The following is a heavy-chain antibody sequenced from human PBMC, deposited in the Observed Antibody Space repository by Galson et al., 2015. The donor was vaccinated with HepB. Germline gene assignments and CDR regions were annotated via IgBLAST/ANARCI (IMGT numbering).Heavy chain of an antibody. Sequence: SLRLSCAASGFTFSNAWMSWVRQAPGKGLEWVGRIKSKTDGGTTDYAAPVKGRFTISRDDSKNTLYLQMNSLKTEDTAVYYCTTDPFFVVVTATLDYWGQGTLVTVSS. D-gene: IGHD2-21*02. CDR1: GFTFSNAW. CDR2: IKSKTDGGTT. J-gene: IGHJ4*02. V-gene: IGHV3-15*01. CDR3: TTDPFFVVVTATLDY.